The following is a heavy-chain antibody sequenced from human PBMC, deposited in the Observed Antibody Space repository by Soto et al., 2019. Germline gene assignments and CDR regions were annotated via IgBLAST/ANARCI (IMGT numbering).Heavy chain of an antibody. J-gene: IGHJ4*02. CDR2: INTGNGDK. V-gene: IGHV1-3*04. Sequence: ASVQVSCKASGYTFTSYSIHWVRQAPGQRLEWMGWINTGNGDKKYSQKFQGRVTFARDTFTNTAYMDLSSLISEDTAVYYCARAHYYYDTGDSHFPGNFWGQGTLVTSPQ. D-gene: IGHD3-22*01. CDR3: ARAHYYYDTGDSHFPGNF. CDR1: GYTFTSYS.